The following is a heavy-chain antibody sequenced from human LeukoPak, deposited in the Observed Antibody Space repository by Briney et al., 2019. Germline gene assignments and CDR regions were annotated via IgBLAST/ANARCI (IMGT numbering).Heavy chain of an antibody. J-gene: IGHJ4*02. CDR2: INQDGSEK. Sequence: GGSLRLSCAASGFTFSSSWMSWVRQTPGKGLEWVANINQDGSEKYSVDSVKGRFTISRDNAKSSLYLQTNSLRADDTAVYYCARDRALYDSRRGYYYTEDDYWGQGTLVTVSS. CDR1: GFTFSSSW. V-gene: IGHV3-7*01. CDR3: ARDRALYDSRRGYYYTEDDY. D-gene: IGHD3-22*01.